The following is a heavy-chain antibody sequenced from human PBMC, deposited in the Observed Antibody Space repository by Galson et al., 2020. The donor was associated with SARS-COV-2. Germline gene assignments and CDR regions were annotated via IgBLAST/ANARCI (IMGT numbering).Heavy chain of an antibody. D-gene: IGHD6-13*01. V-gene: IGHV4-31*03. J-gene: IGHJ4*02. CDR3: ASNPPSSWFPNY. CDR2: IYYSGST. Sequence: SETLSLTFPVSGGSISSGGYYWSWLRQHPGKGLEWIGYIYYSGSTYYNPSLKSRVTISVDTSKNQFSLKLSSVTAADTAVYYCASNPPSSWFPNYWGKGTLVTVSS. CDR1: GGSISSGGYY.